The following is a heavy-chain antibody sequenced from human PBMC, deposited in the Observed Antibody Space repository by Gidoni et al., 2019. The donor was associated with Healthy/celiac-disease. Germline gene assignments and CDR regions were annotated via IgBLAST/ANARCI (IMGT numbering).Heavy chain of an antibody. CDR1: GFSLSNARMG. D-gene: IGHD3-16*01. CDR2: MFSNDEK. Sequence: QVTVKESGPVLVKPTETLTLTCTVAGFSLSNARMGVSWIRQPPGKALEWLAHMFSNDEKSYSTSLKRRLTISKDTSKSQVVLTMTNMDPVDTATYYCARGIGVISWYYFDYWGQGTLVTVSS. J-gene: IGHJ4*02. V-gene: IGHV2-26*01. CDR3: ARGIGVISWYYFDY.